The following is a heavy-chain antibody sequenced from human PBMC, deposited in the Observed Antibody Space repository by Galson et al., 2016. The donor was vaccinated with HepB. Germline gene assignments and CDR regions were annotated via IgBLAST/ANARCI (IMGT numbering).Heavy chain of an antibody. CDR1: GFTFSSFW. Sequence: SLRLSCAASGFTFSSFWMHWVRQAPGKGLVWVSRISTDGSITTYADSVKGRFTISRDNSKNMLYLRMDSLRAEDMAVYYCARVGSGYDYWGQGTLVTVSS. CDR3: ARVGSGYDY. V-gene: IGHV3-74*01. J-gene: IGHJ4*02. D-gene: IGHD2-2*03. CDR2: ISTDGSIT.